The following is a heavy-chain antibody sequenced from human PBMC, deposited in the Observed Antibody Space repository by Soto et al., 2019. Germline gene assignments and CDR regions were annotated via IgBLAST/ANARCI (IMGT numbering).Heavy chain of an antibody. V-gene: IGHV3-23*01. J-gene: IGHJ5*02. D-gene: IGHD2-2*01. CDR1: GFTFNNYA. CDR2: ISGGGGST. CDR3: AKSGSTAYPLKNWFDP. Sequence: EVKLLESGGGLVQPGGSLRLSCAASGFTFNNYAMNWVRQAPGKGLEWVSGISGGGGSTYYADSVKGRFTISRDNSNNTLYLQMNSLRAEDTAVYYCAKSGSTAYPLKNWFDPWDQGTLVTVSS.